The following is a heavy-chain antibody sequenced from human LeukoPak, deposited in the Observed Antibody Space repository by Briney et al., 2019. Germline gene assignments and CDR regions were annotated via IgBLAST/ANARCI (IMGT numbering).Heavy chain of an antibody. D-gene: IGHD6-13*01. V-gene: IGHV4-34*01. CDR3: ARVYSSSWYTSEYFQD. J-gene: IGHJ1*01. CDR1: GGSFSGYY. CDR2: INNSGST. Sequence: SETLSLTCAVYGGSFSGYYWSWIRQPPGKGLEWIGEINNSGSTNYNQSLKSRFTISIDTSKNQFPLKLSSVTAADTAVYYCARVYSSSWYTSEYFQDWGQGTLVTVSS.